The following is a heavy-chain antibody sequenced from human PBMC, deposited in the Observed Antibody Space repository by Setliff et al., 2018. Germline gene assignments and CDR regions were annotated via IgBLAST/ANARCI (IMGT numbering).Heavy chain of an antibody. Sequence: SETLSLTCTVSGGSISSRSYYWAWIRQPAGKELEWIGRVSASGSTTYNPSLKSRVTMSVDTSRNQISLNLTSVTAADTAMYYCARERTIFGILVISGWFDPWGQGTVVTVSS. J-gene: IGHJ5*02. D-gene: IGHD3-3*01. CDR3: ARERTIFGILVISGWFDP. CDR2: VSASGST. CDR1: GGSISSRSYY. V-gene: IGHV4-61*02.